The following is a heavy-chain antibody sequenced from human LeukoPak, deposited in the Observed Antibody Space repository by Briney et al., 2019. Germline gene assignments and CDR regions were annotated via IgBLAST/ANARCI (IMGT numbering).Heavy chain of an antibody. V-gene: IGHV3-48*03. CDR3: ARGKGPISVY. J-gene: IGHJ4*02. D-gene: IGHD5-24*01. Sequence: GGSLRLSCAASGFTFSSYEMNWVRQAPGKRLEWVSYISSSGSTIYYADSVKGRFTISRDNAKNSLYLQMNSLRAEDTAVYYCARGKGPISVYWGQGTLVTVSS. CDR2: ISSSGSTI. CDR1: GFTFSSYE.